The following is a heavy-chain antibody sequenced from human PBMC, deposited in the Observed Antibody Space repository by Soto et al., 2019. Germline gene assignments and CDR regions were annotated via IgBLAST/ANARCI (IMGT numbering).Heavy chain of an antibody. D-gene: IGHD3-22*01. Sequence: ASVKVSCKTSGYTFSAYYMHWVRQAPGQGLEWMGWINPKSGGTLYAQKSQGRVTMTRDTSISTAYMELSRLRSDDTAVYYCARGGTFAYDTSGYSVYWGQGTLVTVSS. J-gene: IGHJ4*02. CDR3: ARGGTFAYDTSGYSVY. CDR2: INPKSGGT. V-gene: IGHV1-2*02. CDR1: GYTFSAYY.